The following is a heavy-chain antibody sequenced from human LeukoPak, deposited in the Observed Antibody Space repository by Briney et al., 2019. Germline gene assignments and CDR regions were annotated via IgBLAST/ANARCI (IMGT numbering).Heavy chain of an antibody. CDR2: INPNSGDT. V-gene: IGHV1-2*06. CDR1: GYTFTGYY. Sequence: ASVKVSCKASGYTFTGYYMYWVRQAPGQGLEWMGRINPNSGDTNYAQKFQGRVTMTRDTSISTAYMELSRLRSDDTAVYYCARDSYSGSYSHLYWGQGTLVTVSS. D-gene: IGHD1-26*01. CDR3: ARDSYSGSYSHLY. J-gene: IGHJ4*02.